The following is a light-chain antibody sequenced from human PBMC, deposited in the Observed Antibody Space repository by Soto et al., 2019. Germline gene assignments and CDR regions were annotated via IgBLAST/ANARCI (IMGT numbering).Light chain of an antibody. Sequence: EIVLTQSPGTLSLSSGESATLSCRASQSVSSSQVAWYQQKPGQAPRLLIYGASNRATGFPDRFSGVGSGTDFTRTINRLEPEDFAVYYCQRYATSPHAFGQGTKLEIK. V-gene: IGKV3-20*01. J-gene: IGKJ2*01. CDR1: QSVSSSQ. CDR2: GAS. CDR3: QRYATSPHA.